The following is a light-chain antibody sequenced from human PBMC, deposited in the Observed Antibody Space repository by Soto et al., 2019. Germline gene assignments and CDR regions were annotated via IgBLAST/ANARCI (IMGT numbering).Light chain of an antibody. J-gene: IGKJ3*01. Sequence: EVVMTQSPSTLSVSPGERVTISCRASESVHRNLAWYQQKPGQGPSLLIYYASTRDTGVPDRFTGSGSGTEFTLTISSLQSEDFGVYHCQHYSNWPPTFGPGTKVEIK. V-gene: IGKV3-15*01. CDR3: QHYSNWPPT. CDR2: YAS. CDR1: ESVHRN.